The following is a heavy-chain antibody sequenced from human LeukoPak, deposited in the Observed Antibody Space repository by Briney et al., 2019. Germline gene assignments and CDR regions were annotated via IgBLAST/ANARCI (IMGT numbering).Heavy chain of an antibody. D-gene: IGHD1-1*01. Sequence: PSETLSLTCAVSGYFVSAGYYWGWIRHSPGKGLEWIGSISHRGTTYHNPSLKSRVIMSLDTSMNQFSLSLASVTAADTATYYCTREWSGTIVDDWGQGTLVTVSS. CDR1: GYFVSAGYY. J-gene: IGHJ4*02. V-gene: IGHV4-38-2*02. CDR2: ISHRGTT. CDR3: TREWSGTIVDD.